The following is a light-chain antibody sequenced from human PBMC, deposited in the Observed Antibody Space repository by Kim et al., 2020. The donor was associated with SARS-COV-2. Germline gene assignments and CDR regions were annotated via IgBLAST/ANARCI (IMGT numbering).Light chain of an antibody. J-gene: IGLJ6*01. V-gene: IGLV3-19*01. Sequence: SSELTQDPAVSVALGQTVRITCQGDSLRSYYASWYQQKPGQAPVLVIFAKNNWPSGIPGRLSGSSSGNTASLTIRGAQAEAEADYYCKSRDSSGNRLVFG. CDR2: AKN. CDR3: KSRDSSGNRLV. CDR1: SLRSYY.